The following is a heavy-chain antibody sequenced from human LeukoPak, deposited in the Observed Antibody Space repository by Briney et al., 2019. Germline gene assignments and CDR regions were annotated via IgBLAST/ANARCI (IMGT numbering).Heavy chain of an antibody. V-gene: IGHV1-2*02. CDR2: INPNSGGT. CDR1: GYTFTGYY. J-gene: IGHJ4*02. D-gene: IGHD2-2*01. Sequence: ASVKVSCKASGYTFTGYYMHWVRQAPGQGLEWMGWINPNSGGTNYAQKFQGRVTMTRDTSISTAYMELSRLRSDDTAVYYCARLSTGVVPAARDYWGQGTLVTVSS. CDR3: ARLSTGVVPAARDY.